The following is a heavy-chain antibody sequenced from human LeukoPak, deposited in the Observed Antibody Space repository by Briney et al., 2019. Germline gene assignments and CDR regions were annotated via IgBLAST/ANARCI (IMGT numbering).Heavy chain of an antibody. V-gene: IGHV1-69*13. CDR1: GGTFSSYA. D-gene: IGHD6-19*01. CDR3: ASCASNKYSSGWYDSFDY. CDR2: IIPTFGTA. Sequence: ASVKVSCKASGGTFSSYAISWVRQAPGQGLEWMGGIIPTFGTANYAQKFQGRVTITADESTSTAYMELSSLRSEDTAVYYCASCASNKYSSGWYDSFDYWGQGTLVTVSS. J-gene: IGHJ4*02.